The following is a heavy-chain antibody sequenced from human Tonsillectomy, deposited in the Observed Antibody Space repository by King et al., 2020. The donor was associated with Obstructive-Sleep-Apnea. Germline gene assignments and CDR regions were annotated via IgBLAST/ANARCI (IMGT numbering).Heavy chain of an antibody. CDR2: IHYSGST. J-gene: IGHJ2*01. Sequence: QLQESGPGLVKPSETLSLTCSVSGGSISSSSYYWGWIRQPPGKGLEWIGSIHYSGSTYYNPSLKSRVTISVDTSKNQFSLKLSSVTAADTAVYYCARVKYYDILTGYSNYWYFDLWGRGTLVTVSS. CDR1: GGSISSSSYY. CDR3: ARVKYYDILTGYSNYWYFDL. D-gene: IGHD3-9*01. V-gene: IGHV4-39*07.